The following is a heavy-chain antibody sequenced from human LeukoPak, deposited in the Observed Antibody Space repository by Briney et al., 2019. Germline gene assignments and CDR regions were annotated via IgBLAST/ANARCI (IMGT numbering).Heavy chain of an antibody. Sequence: NPGGSLRLSCAASGFTFSDYYMSWIRQAPGKGLEWVSYISSSGSTIYYADSVKGRFTISRDNAKNSLYLQMNSLRAEDTAVYYCARDLRVRQWPLFDIWGQGTMVTVSS. J-gene: IGHJ3*02. D-gene: IGHD6-19*01. CDR3: ARDLRVRQWPLFDI. CDR2: ISSSGSTI. V-gene: IGHV3-11*01. CDR1: GFTFSDYY.